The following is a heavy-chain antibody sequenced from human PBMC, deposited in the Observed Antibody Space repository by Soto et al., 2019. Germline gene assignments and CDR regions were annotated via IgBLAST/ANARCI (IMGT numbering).Heavy chain of an antibody. CDR2: ISHTSTAI. D-gene: IGHD1-20*01. CDR1: GFTFSDYS. J-gene: IGHJ4*02. V-gene: IGHV3-48*01. CDR3: ARDSRRYTYFDS. Sequence: PGGSLRLSCGASGFTFSDYSMNWVRQGPGTGLEWIAYISHTSTAIHYADSVRGRFTISRDNAENSLFLQMKSLRVDDTAIYYCARDSRRYTYFDSWGQGT.